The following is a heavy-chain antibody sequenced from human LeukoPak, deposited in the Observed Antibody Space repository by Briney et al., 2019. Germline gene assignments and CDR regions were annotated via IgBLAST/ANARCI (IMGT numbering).Heavy chain of an antibody. CDR2: ISGGGGST. CDR1: GFTFSSYA. CDR3: AKGGTGKWLRFLDRGFDY. J-gene: IGHJ4*02. Sequence: GGSLRLSCAASGFTFSSYAMSWVRQAPGKGLEWVSAISGGGGSTYYADSVKGRFTISRDNSKNTLYLQMNSRRAEDTAVYYCAKGGTGKWLRFLDRGFDYWGQGTLVTVSS. V-gene: IGHV3-23*01. D-gene: IGHD5-12*01.